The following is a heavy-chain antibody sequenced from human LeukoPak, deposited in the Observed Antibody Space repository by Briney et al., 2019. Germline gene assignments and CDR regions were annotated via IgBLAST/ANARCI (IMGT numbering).Heavy chain of an antibody. J-gene: IGHJ4*02. V-gene: IGHV4-59*08. CDR1: GGSISNNY. Sequence: SETLSLTCTVSGGSISNNYWSWIRQPPGKGLEWIGYIYYSGSTNYNPSLKSRVLIPVDTSRNQFSLKLTSVTAADTAVYYCARGGSAYSLDYWGQGTLVTVSS. D-gene: IGHD3-22*01. CDR2: IYYSGST. CDR3: ARGGSAYSLDY.